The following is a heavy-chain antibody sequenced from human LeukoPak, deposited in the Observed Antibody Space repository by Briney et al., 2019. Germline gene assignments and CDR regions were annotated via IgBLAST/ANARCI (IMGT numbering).Heavy chain of an antibody. V-gene: IGHV3-64D*06. CDR3: VRGTGY. Sequence: GGSLRLSCSVSGFTFSTYVMHWVRQAPGKGLEYVSAISSNGDNTYYADSVKGRFTISRDNSKNTLYLQMSSLRADDTAVYYCVRGTGYWGQGNLVTVSS. CDR1: GFTFSTYV. J-gene: IGHJ4*02. CDR2: ISSNGDNT.